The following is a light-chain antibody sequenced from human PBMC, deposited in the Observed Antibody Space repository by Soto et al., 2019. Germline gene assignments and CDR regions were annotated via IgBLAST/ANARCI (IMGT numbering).Light chain of an antibody. CDR3: QQSFIAPWT. J-gene: IGKJ1*01. CDR1: QSITGY. Sequence: DIHITHSPSSLSASVGDRVTITYRASQSITGYLTWYQQKPGKVPKLLIYAASTLQSGVPSRLSGSGSGTDLTLTLSSLQAEDSATYYCQQSFIAPWTFGQGTKVDIK. CDR2: AAS. V-gene: IGKV1-39*01.